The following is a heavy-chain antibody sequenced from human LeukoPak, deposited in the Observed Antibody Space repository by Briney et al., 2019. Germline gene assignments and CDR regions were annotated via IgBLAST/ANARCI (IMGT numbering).Heavy chain of an antibody. CDR1: GYTFTSYY. J-gene: IGHJ4*02. Sequence: ASVKVSCKASGYTFTSYYMHWVRQAPGQGLEWMGIINPSGGSTSYAQKFQGRVTMTRNTSISTAYMELSSLRSEDTAVYYCARVLRSGWSPSGYWGQGTLVTVSS. D-gene: IGHD6-13*01. V-gene: IGHV1-46*01. CDR3: ARVLRSGWSPSGY. CDR2: INPSGGST.